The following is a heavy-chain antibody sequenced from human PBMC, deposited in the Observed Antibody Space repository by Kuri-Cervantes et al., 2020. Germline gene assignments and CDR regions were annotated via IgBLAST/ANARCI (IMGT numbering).Heavy chain of an antibody. CDR3: ARAPGSGYGRPIDY. Sequence: ASVKVSCKASGYTFTGYYMHWVRQAPGQGLEWMGWINPNSGATNYAQNFQGRVTMTRDTSISTAYMGLRSLRSDDTAVYYCARAPGSGYGRPIDYWGQGTLVTVSS. D-gene: IGHD5-12*01. J-gene: IGHJ4*02. V-gene: IGHV1-2*02. CDR2: INPNSGAT. CDR1: GYTFTGYY.